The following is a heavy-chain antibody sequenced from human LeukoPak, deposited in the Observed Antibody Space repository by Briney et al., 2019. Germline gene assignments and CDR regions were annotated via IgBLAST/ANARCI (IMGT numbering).Heavy chain of an antibody. CDR2: ISPSGSTI. V-gene: IGHV3-11*04. CDR1: GFTFSDNY. Sequence: KPGGSLRLSCAASGFTFSDNYLSWNRQAPGRGLEWISYISPSGSTIYYADSVKGRFTISRDNAKNSLYLQMNSLRAEDTALYHCVTYAYWGQGTLVTVSS. CDR3: VTYAY. D-gene: IGHD1-20*01. J-gene: IGHJ4*02.